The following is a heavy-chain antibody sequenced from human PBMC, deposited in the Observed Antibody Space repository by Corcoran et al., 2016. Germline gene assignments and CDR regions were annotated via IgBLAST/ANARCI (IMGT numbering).Heavy chain of an antibody. Sequence: EVQLVASGGGLVQPGGSLRLSCAASGFTFSSHWMSWVRQAPGKGLEWVANIHQGGSEKYDVDSVKGRFTISRDNAKNSLYLQMNSLRGEETGADYGAREGTGGRYYDGMDGWGQGTAVTVSS. V-gene: IGHV3-7*01. D-gene: IGHD1-1*01. J-gene: IGHJ6*02. CDR2: IHQGGSEK. CDR3: AREGTGGRYYDGMDG. CDR1: GFTFSSHW.